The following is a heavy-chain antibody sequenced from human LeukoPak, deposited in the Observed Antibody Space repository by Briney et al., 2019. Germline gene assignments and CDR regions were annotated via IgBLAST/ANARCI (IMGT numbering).Heavy chain of an antibody. J-gene: IGHJ5*02. D-gene: IGHD6-13*01. CDR3: AKGPVSYSSSWDWFDP. V-gene: IGHV3-30*18. CDR1: GFTFSSYG. CDR2: ISYDGSNK. Sequence: GGSLRLSCAASGFTFSSYGMHWVRQAPGKGLEWVAVISYDGSNKYYADSVKGRFTISRDNSKNTLYLQMNSLRAEDTAVYYCAKGPVSYSSSWDWFDPWGQGTLVTVSS.